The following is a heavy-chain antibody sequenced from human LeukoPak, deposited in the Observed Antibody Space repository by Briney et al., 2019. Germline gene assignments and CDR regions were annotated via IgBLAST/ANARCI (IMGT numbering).Heavy chain of an antibody. CDR3: ARRGILGYCSGDRCYDAFDI. CDR2: IWYDGSIQ. CDR1: GFTFSSYG. V-gene: IGHV3-33*01. J-gene: IGHJ3*02. D-gene: IGHD2-15*01. Sequence: GGSLRLSCAASGFTFSSYGMHWVRQAPGKGLEWVAAIWYDGSIQYYADSVKGRFTISRDNSKNTLYLQMDSLRAEDTAVYYCARRGILGYCSGDRCYDAFDIWGQGIMVTVSS.